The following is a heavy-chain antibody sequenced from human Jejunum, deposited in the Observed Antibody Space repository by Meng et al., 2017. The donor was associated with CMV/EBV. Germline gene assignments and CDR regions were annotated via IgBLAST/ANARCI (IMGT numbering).Heavy chain of an antibody. Sequence: FTSYARNWVRQAPGRGLEWVSSISGSGDITYYADSMKCRFTISRDNSKNTVYLQMNSLRAEDTALYYCAKIPQARYYYGSGYYFDYWGQGTLVTVSS. D-gene: IGHD3-10*01. CDR2: ISGSGDIT. J-gene: IGHJ4*02. CDR1: FTSYA. V-gene: IGHV3-23*01. CDR3: AKIPQARYYYGSGYYFDY.